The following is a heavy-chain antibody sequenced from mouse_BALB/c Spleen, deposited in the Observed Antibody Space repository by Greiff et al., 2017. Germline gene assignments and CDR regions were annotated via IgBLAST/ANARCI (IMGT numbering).Heavy chain of an antibody. D-gene: IGHD1-1*01. V-gene: IGHV5-6-4*01. CDR2: ISSGGSYT. CDR1: GFTFSSYT. CDR3: TRDYYYGSSSYAMDY. Sequence: EVMLVESGGGLVKPGGSLKLSCAASGFTFSSYTMSWVRQTPEKRLEWVATISSGGSYTYYPDSVKGRFTISRDNAKNTLYLQMSSLKSEDTAMYYCTRDYYYGSSSYAMDYWGQGTSVTVSS. J-gene: IGHJ4*01.